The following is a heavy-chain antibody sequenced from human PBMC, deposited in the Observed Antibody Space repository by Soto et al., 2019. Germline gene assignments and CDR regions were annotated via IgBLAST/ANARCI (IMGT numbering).Heavy chain of an antibody. V-gene: IGHV1-69*06. Sequence: QVQLVQSGAEVKKPGSSEKVSCKASGGTFSNYAISWVRQAPGQGPEWMGGIIPIFGTANYAQKFQGRVTITADRSTSTAYMEVRSLTSEDTAVYYCARGWETVGATTPFAYWGQGTLVSVSS. CDR3: ARGWETVGATTPFAY. D-gene: IGHD1-26*01. CDR2: IIPIFGTA. J-gene: IGHJ4*02. CDR1: GGTFSNYA.